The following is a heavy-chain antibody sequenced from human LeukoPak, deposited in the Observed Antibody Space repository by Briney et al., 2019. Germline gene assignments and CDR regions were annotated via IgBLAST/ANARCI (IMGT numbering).Heavy chain of an antibody. D-gene: IGHD3-22*01. CDR3: ARDRAHYYDSSGYHGAFDI. V-gene: IGHV4-4*07. CDR1: GGSISSYY. J-gene: IGHJ3*02. Sequence: SETLSLTCTVSGGSISSYYWSWIRQPAGTGLEWIWRIYTSGSTNYNPSLKSRVTMSVDTSKNQFSLKLSSVTAADTAVYYCARDRAHYYDSSGYHGAFDIWGQGTMVTVSS. CDR2: IYTSGST.